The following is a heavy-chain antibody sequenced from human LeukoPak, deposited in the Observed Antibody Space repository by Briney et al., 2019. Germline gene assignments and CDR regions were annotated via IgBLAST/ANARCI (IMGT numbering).Heavy chain of an antibody. CDR1: GFTFSSYE. CDR2: ISSSGSTI. Sequence: WGSLRLSCAASGFTFSSYEMNWVRQAPGKGLEWVSYISSSGSTIYYADSVKGRFTISRDNAKNSLSLQMNSLRAEDTAVYYCARDPHPYDFGPSWGQGTLVTVSS. J-gene: IGHJ5*02. V-gene: IGHV3-48*03. CDR3: ARDPHPYDFGPS. D-gene: IGHD3-3*01.